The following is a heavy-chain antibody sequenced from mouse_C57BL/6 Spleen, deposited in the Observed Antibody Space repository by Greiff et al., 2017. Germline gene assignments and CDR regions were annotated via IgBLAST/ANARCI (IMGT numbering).Heavy chain of an antibody. V-gene: IGHV10-3*01. CDR1: GFTFNTYA. CDR3: VRDDYGSSSAWFAY. D-gene: IGHD1-1*01. Sequence: EVQRVESGGGLVQPKGSLKLSCAASGFTFNTYAMHWVRQAPGKGLEWVARIRSKSSNYATYYADSVKDRFTISRDDSQSMLYLQMNNLKTEDTAMYYCVRDDYGSSSAWFAYWGRGTLVTVSA. J-gene: IGHJ3*01. CDR2: IRSKSSNYAT.